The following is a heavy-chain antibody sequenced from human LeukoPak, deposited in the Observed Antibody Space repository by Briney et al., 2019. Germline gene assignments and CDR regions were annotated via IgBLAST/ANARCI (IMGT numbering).Heavy chain of an antibody. J-gene: IGHJ4*02. CDR3: AKDAYSGSYYDY. V-gene: IGHV3-23*01. CDR2: ICGNDGNT. Sequence: GGSLRLSCAASGFTFSSYAMGWVRQAPGKGPEWVSNICGNDGNTYYADSVKGRFTISRDNSKNTLYLQMNSLRAEDTAVYYCAKDAYSGSYYDYWGQGTLVTVSS. D-gene: IGHD1-26*01. CDR1: GFTFSSYA.